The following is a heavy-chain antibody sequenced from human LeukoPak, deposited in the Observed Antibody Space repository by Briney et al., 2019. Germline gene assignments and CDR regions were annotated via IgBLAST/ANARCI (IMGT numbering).Heavy chain of an antibody. CDR3: ARDVGSSDAFDI. D-gene: IGHD3-10*01. V-gene: IGHV4-39*07. Sequence: SETLSLTCTVSGGSVSSSHYWGWIRQPPGKGLEWIGSIYYGGSTYYNASLRSRVTTSVDTSKNQFSLKLSSVTAADTAVYYCARDVGSSDAFDIWGQGTMVIVSS. CDR2: IYYGGST. CDR1: GGSVSSSHY. J-gene: IGHJ3*02.